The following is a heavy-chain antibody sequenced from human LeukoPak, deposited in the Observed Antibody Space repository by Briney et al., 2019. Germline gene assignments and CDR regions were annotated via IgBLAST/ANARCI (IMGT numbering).Heavy chain of an antibody. CDR3: AKGSGNGYGSGPFDY. V-gene: IGHV3-53*01. Sequence: SGGSLRLSCAASGFTVSSNYMSWVRQAPGKGLEWVSVIYSGGSTYYADSVKGRFTISRDNSKSTLYIQMNSLRAEDTALYYCAKGSGNGYGSGPFDYWGQGTLVTVSS. CDR2: IYSGGST. CDR1: GFTVSSNY. D-gene: IGHD3-10*01. J-gene: IGHJ4*02.